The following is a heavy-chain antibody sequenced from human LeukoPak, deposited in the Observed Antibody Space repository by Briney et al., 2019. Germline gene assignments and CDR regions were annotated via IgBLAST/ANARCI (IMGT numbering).Heavy chain of an antibody. CDR3: ARLVYSGYEGRIFDY. CDR2: IYPGDSDT. D-gene: IGHD5-12*01. Sequence: GESLKISCKGSGYSFTSYWIGWVRQMPGKGLEWMGIIYPGDSDTRYSASFQGQVTISADKSISTAYLQWSSLKASDTAMYYCARLVYSGYEGRIFDYWGQGTLVTVSS. J-gene: IGHJ4*02. V-gene: IGHV5-51*01. CDR1: GYSFTSYW.